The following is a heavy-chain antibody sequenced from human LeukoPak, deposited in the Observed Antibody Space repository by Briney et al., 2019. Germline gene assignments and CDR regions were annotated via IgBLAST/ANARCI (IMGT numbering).Heavy chain of an antibody. CDR2: IIPILGIA. CDR1: GGTFSSYA. CDR3: ARAERRIAAAGAPDAFDI. J-gene: IGHJ3*02. V-gene: IGHV1-69*04. D-gene: IGHD6-13*01. Sequence: SVKVSCKASGGTFSSYAISWVRQAPGHGLEWMGRIIPILGIANYAQKFQGRVTITADKSTSTAYMELSSLRSEDTAVYYCARAERRIAAAGAPDAFDIWGQGTMVTVSS.